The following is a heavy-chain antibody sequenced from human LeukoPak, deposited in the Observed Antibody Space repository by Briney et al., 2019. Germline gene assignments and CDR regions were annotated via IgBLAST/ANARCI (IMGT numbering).Heavy chain of an antibody. CDR1: GGSISSYY. CDR3: ARDTYDYVWGSYRPGTNYYYYMDV. V-gene: IGHV4-4*07. J-gene: IGHJ6*03. D-gene: IGHD3-16*02. Sequence: PSETLSLTCTVSGGSISSYYLSWIRQPAGKGLEWIGRIYTSGSTNYNPSLKSRATISVDTSKNQFSLKLSSVTAADTAVYYCARDTYDYVWGSYRPGTNYYYYMDVWGKGTTVTISS. CDR2: IYTSGST.